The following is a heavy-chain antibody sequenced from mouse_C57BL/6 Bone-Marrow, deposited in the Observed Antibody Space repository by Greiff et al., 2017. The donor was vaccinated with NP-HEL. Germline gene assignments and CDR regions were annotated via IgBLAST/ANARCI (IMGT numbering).Heavy chain of an antibody. CDR1: GFTFSSYG. Sequence: DVMLVESGGDLVKPGGSLKLSCAASGFTFSSYGMSWVRQTPDKRLEWVATISSGGSYTYYPDSVKGRFTISRDNAKNTLYLQMSSLKSEDTAMYYCARHDWIITCPFAYWGQGTLVTVSA. CDR2: ISSGGSYT. J-gene: IGHJ3*01. V-gene: IGHV5-6*02. CDR3: ARHDWIITCPFAY. D-gene: IGHD1-1*01.